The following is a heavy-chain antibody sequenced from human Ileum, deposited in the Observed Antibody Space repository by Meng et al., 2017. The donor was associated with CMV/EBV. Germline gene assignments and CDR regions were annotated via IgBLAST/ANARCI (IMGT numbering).Heavy chain of an antibody. CDR1: GFTFSDSG. Sequence: GESLKISCAASGFTFSDSGMNWVRQIPGKGLEWISYIQSNSNNRYYADSVKGRFSTSRDNSKNSLYLQMNDLRVDDTAIYYCARDRTTKTGGLDYWGQGTRVTVSS. J-gene: IGHJ4*02. CDR2: IQSNSNNR. V-gene: IGHV3-48*04. CDR3: ARDRTTKTGGLDY. D-gene: IGHD4-11*01.